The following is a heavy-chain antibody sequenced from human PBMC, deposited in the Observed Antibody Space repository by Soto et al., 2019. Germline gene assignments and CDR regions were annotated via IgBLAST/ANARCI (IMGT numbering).Heavy chain of an antibody. CDR1: GYTFTSYA. V-gene: IGHV1-3*01. Sequence: ASVNVSCQASGYTFTSYAMHWVRQAPGQRLEWMGWINAGNGNTKYSQKFQGRVTITRDTSASTAYMELSSLRSEDTAVYYCARGVAGPLHWFDPWGQGTLVTVSS. D-gene: IGHD6-19*01. J-gene: IGHJ5*02. CDR3: ARGVAGPLHWFDP. CDR2: INAGNGNT.